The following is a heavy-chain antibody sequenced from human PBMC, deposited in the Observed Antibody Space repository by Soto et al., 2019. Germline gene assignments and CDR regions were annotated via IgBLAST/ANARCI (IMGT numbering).Heavy chain of an antibody. Sequence: VPLVESGGGLVQPGGSLKLSCAASGFTFSDAALHWVRQASGKGLEWVGRIRAKAYSYATAYAASGKGRFTISRDDSKNTAYLQMNSLKTEDTAVYYCTRHSVDYWGQGTLVTVSS. CDR2: IRAKAYSYAT. CDR1: GFTFSDAA. V-gene: IGHV3-73*01. CDR3: TRHSVDY. J-gene: IGHJ4*02.